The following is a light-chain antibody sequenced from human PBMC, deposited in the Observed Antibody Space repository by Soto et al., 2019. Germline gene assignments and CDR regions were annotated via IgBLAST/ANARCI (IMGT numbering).Light chain of an antibody. J-gene: IGKJ1*01. CDR1: QSVRTL. Sequence: TLXXRASQSVRTLVDWYQQKPGQAPRLLIFGASSRATGIPDRFSGSGSGTEFNLTISSLQSEDFAVYYCQQYNNWPPSFGHRIKV. V-gene: IGKV3D-15*01. CDR2: GAS. CDR3: QQYNNWPPS.